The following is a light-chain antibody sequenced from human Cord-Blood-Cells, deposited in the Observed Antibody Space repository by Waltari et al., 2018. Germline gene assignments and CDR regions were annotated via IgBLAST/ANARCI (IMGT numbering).Light chain of an antibody. CDR3: QQYNSYSPYT. J-gene: IGKJ2*01. CDR2: DAS. V-gene: IGKV1-5*01. CDR1: QSISSW. Sequence: IQLTPSPSTLTASEGEWVTITCRASQSISSWLAWYLQKPGKATKLLIYDASSLESGVPSRFSGSGSGTEFTLTISSLHADDFATYYCQQYNSYSPYTFGQGTELESK.